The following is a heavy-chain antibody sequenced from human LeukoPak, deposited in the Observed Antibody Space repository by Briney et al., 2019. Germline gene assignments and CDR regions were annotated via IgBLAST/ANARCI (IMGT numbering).Heavy chain of an antibody. CDR2: INHSGST. D-gene: IGHD3-10*01. Sequence: SETLSLTCAVYGGSFSGYYWSWIRQPPGKGLEWIGEINHSGSTNYNPSLKSRVTISVDTSKNQFSLKLSSVTAADTAVYYCARGLRITMVRGVSFPDYWGRGTLVTVSS. CDR3: ARGLRITMVRGVSFPDY. J-gene: IGHJ4*02. V-gene: IGHV4-34*01. CDR1: GGSFSGYY.